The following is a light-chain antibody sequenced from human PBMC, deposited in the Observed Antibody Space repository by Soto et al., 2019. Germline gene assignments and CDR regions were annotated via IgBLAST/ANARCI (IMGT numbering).Light chain of an antibody. CDR2: EVT. CDR1: SSDVGGYNY. Sequence: QSALTQPASVSGSPGQSFTISCTGTSSDVGGYNYVSWYQQHPGKAPKLMIYEVTNRPSGVSSRFSGSKSGNTASLTISGLQAEDEADYYCCSYTSSDTHLVFGGGTKLTVL. CDR3: CSYTSSDTHLV. V-gene: IGLV2-14*01. J-gene: IGLJ3*02.